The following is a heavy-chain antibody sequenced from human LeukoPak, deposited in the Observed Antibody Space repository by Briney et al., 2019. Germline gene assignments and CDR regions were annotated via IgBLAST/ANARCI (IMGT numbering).Heavy chain of an antibody. D-gene: IGHD2-15*01. Sequence: PGGSLRLSCAASGFTFSSYAMHWVRQAPGKGLEWVAVISYDGSNKYYADSVKGRFTISRDNSKNTLYLQMNSLRAEDTAVYYCARDERRYCCGGSCQPSFFDYWVQGTLVTVSS. V-gene: IGHV3-30-3*01. CDR3: ARDERRYCCGGSCQPSFFDY. CDR1: GFTFSSYA. CDR2: ISYDGSNK. J-gene: IGHJ4*02.